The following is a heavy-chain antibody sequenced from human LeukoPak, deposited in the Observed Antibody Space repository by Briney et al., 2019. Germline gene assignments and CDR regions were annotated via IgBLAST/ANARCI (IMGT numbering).Heavy chain of an antibody. Sequence: GGSLRLSCAASGFTFNSYAMTWVRQAPGKGLEWVSVIYSGGSTYYADSVKGRFTISRDNSKNTLYLQMNSLRAEDTAVYYCARGAAGRGGYFDYWGQGTLVTVSS. D-gene: IGHD6-13*01. J-gene: IGHJ4*02. V-gene: IGHV3-53*01. CDR2: IYSGGST. CDR3: ARGAAGRGGYFDY. CDR1: GFTFNSYA.